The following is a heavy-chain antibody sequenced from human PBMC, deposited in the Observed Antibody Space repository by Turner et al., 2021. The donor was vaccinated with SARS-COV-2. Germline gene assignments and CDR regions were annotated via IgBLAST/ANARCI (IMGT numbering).Heavy chain of an antibody. CDR2: IKTVGITT. J-gene: IGHJ4*02. Sequence: EVQLVESGGTLVQPGGSLRLSCAASGFTFDNYWMHWVRQAPGKGLVWVSRIKTVGITTTYADSVKGRFTISRDNAKNTLYLQMDSLRAEDTAVYYCARDSTSGWKRMFDYWGQGTLVTVSS. CDR3: ARDSTSGWKRMFDY. CDR1: GFTFDNYW. V-gene: IGHV3-74*01. D-gene: IGHD6-19*01.